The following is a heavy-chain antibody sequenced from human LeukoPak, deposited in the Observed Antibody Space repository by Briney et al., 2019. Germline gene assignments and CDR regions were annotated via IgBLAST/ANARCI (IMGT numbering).Heavy chain of an antibody. CDR2: IYSGGST. D-gene: IGHD3-3*01. CDR1: GFTFSDYY. J-gene: IGHJ4*02. CDR3: AREVYDFWSGYYPDY. Sequence: GALRLSCAASGFTFSDYYMSWVRQAPGKGLEWVSVIYSGGSTYYADSVKGRFTISRDNSKNTLYLQMNSLRAEDTAVYYCAREVYDFWSGYYPDYWGQGTLVTVSS. V-gene: IGHV3-53*01.